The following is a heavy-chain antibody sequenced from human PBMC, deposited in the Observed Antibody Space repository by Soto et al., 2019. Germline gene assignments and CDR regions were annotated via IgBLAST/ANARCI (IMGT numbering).Heavy chain of an antibody. Sequence: SETLSLTCTVSGPSITTDSYYWGWIGQPPGRGLEWIGSGYYSGSTYYNPSLKRRTTIYVDTSKNQFSLKFSSVTAADTSVYFWARLHSDNQQIDPWGQGTLVTVSS. CDR2: GYYSGST. CDR1: GPSITTDSYY. J-gene: IGHJ5*02. V-gene: IGHV4-39*01. CDR3: ARLHSDNQQIDP. D-gene: IGHD1-26*01.